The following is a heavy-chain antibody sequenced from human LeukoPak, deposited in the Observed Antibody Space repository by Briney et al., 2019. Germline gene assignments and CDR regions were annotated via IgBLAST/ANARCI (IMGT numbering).Heavy chain of an antibody. D-gene: IGHD3-10*01. CDR2: ISGSSSYI. V-gene: IGHV3-21*05. CDR3: ARDPGYGSGTYIDY. Sequence: ETLSLTCAVSGGSISSSNWWSWVRQPPGKGLEWISYISGSSSYIEYADSVKGRFTISRDNARNSLLLQMSSLRAEDTAVYYCARDPGYGSGTYIDYWGQGTLVTVSS. J-gene: IGHJ4*02. CDR1: GGSISSSN.